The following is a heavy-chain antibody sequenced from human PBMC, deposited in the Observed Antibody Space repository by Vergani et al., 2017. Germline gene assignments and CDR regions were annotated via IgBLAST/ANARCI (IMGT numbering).Heavy chain of an antibody. CDR2: IHPADSDT. Sequence: EVQLVQSGAAVQKPGESLKISCQISGYSFTNYWIGWVRQMPGKGLEWMGIIHPADSDTRYSPSFQGQVTISVDKSISTAYLQRSSLRASDSAMYYCARLYGRDSSGSKYFDYWGQGTLVTVSS. V-gene: IGHV5-51*01. D-gene: IGHD3-22*01. CDR3: ARLYGRDSSGSKYFDY. CDR1: GYSFTNYW. J-gene: IGHJ4*02.